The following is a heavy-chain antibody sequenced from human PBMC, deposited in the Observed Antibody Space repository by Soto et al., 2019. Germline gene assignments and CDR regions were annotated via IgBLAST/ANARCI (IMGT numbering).Heavy chain of an antibody. CDR2: ISAYNGNT. J-gene: IGHJ6*02. V-gene: IGHV1-18*01. CDR3: ASSPIAVAGSYYYYGMDV. D-gene: IGHD6-19*01. Sequence: QVQLVQSGAEVKKPGASVKVSCKASDYTFTSYGINWVRQAPGQGLEWMGWISAYNGNTNYAQKLQGRVTMTTDTSTSTAYMELRSLRSDDTAVYYCASSPIAVAGSYYYYGMDVWGQGTTVTVSS. CDR1: DYTFTSYG.